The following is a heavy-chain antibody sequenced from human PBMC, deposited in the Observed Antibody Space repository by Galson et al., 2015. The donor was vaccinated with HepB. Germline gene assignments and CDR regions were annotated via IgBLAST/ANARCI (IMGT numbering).Heavy chain of an antibody. CDR1: GFTFSSYG. CDR2: ISYDGSNK. J-gene: IGHJ4*02. D-gene: IGHD4-17*01. CDR3: AKDSYGDYEGGFDY. V-gene: IGHV3-30*18. Sequence: SLRLSCAASGFTFSSYGMHWVRQAPGKGLEWVAVISYDGSNKYYADSVKGRFTISRDNSKNTLYLQMNSLRAEDTAVYYCAKDSYGDYEGGFDYWGQGTLVTVSS.